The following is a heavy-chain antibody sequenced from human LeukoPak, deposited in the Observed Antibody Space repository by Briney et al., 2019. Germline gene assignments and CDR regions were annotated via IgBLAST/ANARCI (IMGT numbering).Heavy chain of an antibody. CDR1: GFTFSSYW. J-gene: IGHJ4*02. D-gene: IGHD1-26*01. V-gene: IGHV3-7*03. CDR3: AKGGAYSGSYFDY. Sequence: GGSLRLSCAASGFTFSSYWMSWVRQAPGKGLEWVANIKQDGSEKYYVDSVKGRFTISRDNSKNTLYLQMNSLRAEDTAVYYCAKGGAYSGSYFDYWGQGTLVTVSS. CDR2: IKQDGSEK.